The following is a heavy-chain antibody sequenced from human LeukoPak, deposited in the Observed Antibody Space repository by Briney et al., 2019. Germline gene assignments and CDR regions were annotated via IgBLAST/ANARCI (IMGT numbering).Heavy chain of an antibody. Sequence: KPGGSLRLSCAASGFTFSDYYMNWIRQAPGKGLDWVSYISSSGNTIYYADSVKGRFTISRDNAKNSLYLQMNSLRAEDTAVYYCASSDSGWYEDFDYWGQGTLVTVSS. J-gene: IGHJ4*02. CDR3: ASSDSGWYEDFDY. CDR2: ISSSGNTI. V-gene: IGHV3-11*04. D-gene: IGHD6-19*01. CDR1: GFTFSDYY.